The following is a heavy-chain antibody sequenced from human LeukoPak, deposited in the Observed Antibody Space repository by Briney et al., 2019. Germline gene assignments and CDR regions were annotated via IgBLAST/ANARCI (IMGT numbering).Heavy chain of an antibody. CDR2: IWYDGSNK. D-gene: IGHD3-10*01. J-gene: IGHJ4*02. Sequence: GGSLRLSCAASGFTFSYYGMHWVRQAPGKGLEWVAVIWYDGSNKYYADSVKGRFTISRDNSKNTLYLQMNSLRAEDTAVYSCARASGPFDYWGQGTLVTVSS. CDR3: ARASGPFDY. CDR1: GFTFSYYG. V-gene: IGHV3-33*01.